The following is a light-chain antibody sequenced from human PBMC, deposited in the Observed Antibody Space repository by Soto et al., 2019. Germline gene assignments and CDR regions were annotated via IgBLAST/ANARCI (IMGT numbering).Light chain of an antibody. J-gene: IGKJ1*01. V-gene: IGKV1-9*01. CDR3: QQYETFSGT. CDR1: QGISSY. CDR2: DAS. Sequence: DIQLTQSPSFLSASVGDRVTITCRASQGISSYLAWYQQKPGEAPKLLIYDASALPRGVPSRFSGSGSGTKFTLTIASLQPDDFATYYCQQYETFSGTFGPGTTVDIK.